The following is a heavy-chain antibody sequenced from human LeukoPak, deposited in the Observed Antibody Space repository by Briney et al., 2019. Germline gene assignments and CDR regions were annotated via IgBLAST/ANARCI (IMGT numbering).Heavy chain of an antibody. V-gene: IGHV4-34*01. CDR2: INHSGST. J-gene: IGHJ4*02. Sequence: SETLSLTCAVYGGSFSGNYWSWIRQPPGKGLEWIGEINHSGSTNYNPSLKSRVTISVDTSKNQFSLKLSSVTAADTAVYYCARDAYYYDSSGYYYVFDYWGQGTLVTVSS. CDR1: GGSFSGNY. D-gene: IGHD3-22*01. CDR3: ARDAYYYDSSGYYYVFDY.